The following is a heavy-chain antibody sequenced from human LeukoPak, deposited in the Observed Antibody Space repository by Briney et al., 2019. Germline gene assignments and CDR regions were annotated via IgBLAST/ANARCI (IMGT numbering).Heavy chain of an antibody. D-gene: IGHD1-26*01. CDR1: GYTFTGHY. J-gene: IGHJ4*02. V-gene: IGHV1-2*02. Sequence: GASVKVSYKASGYTFTGHYMHWVRQAPGQGLEWMGWIKPNSGGTSHAQKFQGRVTMTRDTSISTAYMELRRLTSDDTAVYYCARGGWELLRTSFDYWGQGTLVTVSS. CDR2: IKPNSGGT. CDR3: ARGGWELLRTSFDY.